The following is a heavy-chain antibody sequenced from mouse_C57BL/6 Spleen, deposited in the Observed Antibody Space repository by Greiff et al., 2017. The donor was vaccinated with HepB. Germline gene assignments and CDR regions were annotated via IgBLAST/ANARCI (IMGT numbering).Heavy chain of an antibody. CDR3: ARDYGSSHYAMDY. CDR2: LDPSDSYT. Sequence: VQLQQPGAELVMPGASVKLSCKASGYTFTSYWMHWVKQRPGQGLEWIGELDPSDSYTNYNPKFKGKSTFPVDKSSSTAYMPLSSLTSEDSAVYYCARDYGSSHYAMDYWGQGTSVTVSS. V-gene: IGHV1-69*01. CDR1: GYTFTSYW. D-gene: IGHD1-1*01. J-gene: IGHJ4*01.